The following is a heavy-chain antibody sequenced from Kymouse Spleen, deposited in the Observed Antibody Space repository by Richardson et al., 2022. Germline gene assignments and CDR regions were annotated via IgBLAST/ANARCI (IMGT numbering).Heavy chain of an antibody. V-gene: IGHV4-34*01. D-gene: IGHD6-6*01. Sequence: QVQLQQWGAGLLKPSETLSLTCAVYGGSFSGYYWSWIRQPPGKGLEWIGEINHSGSTNYNPSLKSRVTISVDTSKNQFSLKLSSVTAADTAVYYCARRQQLVGGADYWGQGTLVTVSS. CDR2: INHSGST. CDR3: ARRQQLVGGADY. J-gene: IGHJ4*02. CDR1: GGSFSGYY.